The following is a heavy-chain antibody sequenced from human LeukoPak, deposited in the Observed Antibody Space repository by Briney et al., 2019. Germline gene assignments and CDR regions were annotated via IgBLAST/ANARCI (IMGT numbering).Heavy chain of an antibody. CDR1: VVTLSSYW. D-gene: IGHD2-15*01. V-gene: IGHV3-74*01. CDR3: ARGCSAVRCPADY. Sequence: GGSLRLSCAASVVTLSSYWLHWVRQAPGEGLVWVSQISLDGSITTYADSVKGRFTISRDNSKNTLYLQINALTAEDTAVYYCARGCSAVRCPADYWGQGSLVTVSS. J-gene: IGHJ4*02. CDR2: ISLDGSIT.